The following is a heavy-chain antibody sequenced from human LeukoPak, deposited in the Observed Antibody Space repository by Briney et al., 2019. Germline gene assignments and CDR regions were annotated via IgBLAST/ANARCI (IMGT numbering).Heavy chain of an antibody. CDR1: GGSITGSTYY. V-gene: IGHV4-39*01. D-gene: IGHD3-22*01. Sequence: SETLSLTCTVSGGSITGSTYYWGWIRQPPGKGLEWIVSVIHSGTTYYNPSLRSRVIVSMDTSKKQFSLRLSSVTAADAAVYYCARHDYDSSGHRRDYYFDYWSQGTLVTVSS. CDR2: VIHSGTT. CDR3: ARHDYDSSGHRRDYYFDY. J-gene: IGHJ4*02.